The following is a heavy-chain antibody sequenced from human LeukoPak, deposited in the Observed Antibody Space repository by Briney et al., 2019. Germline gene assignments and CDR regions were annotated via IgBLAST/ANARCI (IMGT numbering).Heavy chain of an antibody. CDR3: AIKAGPYDSSGYYY. CDR1: GGTFSGYA. D-gene: IGHD3-22*01. Sequence: SVKVSCKASGGTFSGYAISWVRQAPGQGLEWMGGIIPIFGTANYAQKFQGRVTITTDESTSTAYMELSSLRSEDTAVYYCAIKAGPYDSSGYYYWGQGTLVTVSS. CDR2: IIPIFGTA. J-gene: IGHJ4*02. V-gene: IGHV1-69*05.